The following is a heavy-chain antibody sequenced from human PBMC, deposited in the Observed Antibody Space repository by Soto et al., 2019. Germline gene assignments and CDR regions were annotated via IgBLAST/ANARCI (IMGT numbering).Heavy chain of an antibody. D-gene: IGHD3-10*01. V-gene: IGHV4-30-4*01. CDR2: IFYSGNT. Sequence: QVQLQESGPGLVKPSQTLSLTCTVSGGSISSGDYHWSWIRQPPGKGLEWLGYIFYSGNTYYNPSLKPRVTMSVDTSKNQFSLKLSSVTPADTAVYYCAVYFGSGDYSYWYFDLWGRGTLVTVSS. CDR1: GGSISSGDYH. CDR3: AVYFGSGDYSYWYFDL. J-gene: IGHJ2*01.